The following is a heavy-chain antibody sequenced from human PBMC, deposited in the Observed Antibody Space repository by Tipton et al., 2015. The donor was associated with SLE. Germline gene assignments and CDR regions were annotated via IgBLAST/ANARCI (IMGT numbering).Heavy chain of an antibody. D-gene: IGHD3-3*01. CDR2: IYTGGST. J-gene: IGHJ4*02. V-gene: IGHV4-61*02. CDR3: AREDDFWSGHYDY. CDR1: GGSITSGSHY. Sequence: TLSLTCTVSGGSITSGSHYWSWIRQPAGKGLEWIGRIYTGGSTNYNPSLKSRVTISVDTSKNQFSLKLSSVTAADTAVYWCAREDDFWSGHYDYWGQGTLVTVSS.